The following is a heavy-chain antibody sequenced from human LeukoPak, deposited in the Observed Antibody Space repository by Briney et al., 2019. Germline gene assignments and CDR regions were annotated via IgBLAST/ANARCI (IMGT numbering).Heavy chain of an antibody. CDR2: ISYDGSNK. V-gene: IGHV3-30*18. Sequence: GRSLRLSCAASGFTFSSYGMHWVRQAPGKGLEWVAVISYDGSNKYYADSVKGRFTISRDNSMDTLYLQMNSLRDEDTAIYFCAKVFVLMRGTPENWFDPWGQGTLVTVSS. D-gene: IGHD1-14*01. J-gene: IGHJ5*02. CDR1: GFTFSSYG. CDR3: AKVFVLMRGTPENWFDP.